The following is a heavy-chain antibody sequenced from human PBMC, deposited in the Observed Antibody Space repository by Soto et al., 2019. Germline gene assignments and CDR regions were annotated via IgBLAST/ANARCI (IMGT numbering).Heavy chain of an antibody. CDR1: GGSISSGGYY. CDR2: IYYSGST. J-gene: IGHJ3*02. V-gene: IGHV4-31*03. Sequence: QVQLQESGPGLVKPSQTLSLTCTVSGGSISSGGYYWSWIRQHPGKGLEWIGYIYYSGSTYYNPSLKSRVTISVDPSKNQFSLKLSSVTAADPAVYYCARVPRDIVVVVAATRNAFDIWGQGTMVTVSS. CDR3: ARVPRDIVVVVAATRNAFDI. D-gene: IGHD2-15*01.